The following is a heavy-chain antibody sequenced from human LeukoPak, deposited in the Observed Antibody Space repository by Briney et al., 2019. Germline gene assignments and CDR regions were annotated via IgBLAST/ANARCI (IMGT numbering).Heavy chain of an antibody. CDR2: IRNKANSYAT. V-gene: IGHV3-73*01. J-gene: IGHJ4*02. CDR3: ARSSMTTPFDY. CDR1: GFTFSGSA. Sequence: GGSLRLSCAASGFTFSGSAMHWVRQASGKGLEWVGRIRNKANSYATAYSASVKGRFTISRDDSKNTAYLQMNSRKTEDTAVYYCARSSMTTPFDYWGQGTLVTVSS. D-gene: IGHD1-14*01.